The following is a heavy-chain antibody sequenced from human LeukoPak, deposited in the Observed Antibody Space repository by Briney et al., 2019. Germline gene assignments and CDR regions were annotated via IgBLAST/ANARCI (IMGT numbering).Heavy chain of an antibody. D-gene: IGHD2-8*01. J-gene: IGHJ4*02. CDR1: GYTFTGYY. Sequence: ASVKVSCKASGYTFTGYYMHWVRQAPGQGLEWMGWINPNSGGTNYAQKFQGRVTMTRDTSISTAYMELSRLRSDDTAVYYCARVGVLMVYAMDYWGQGTLDTVSS. CDR2: INPNSGGT. V-gene: IGHV1-2*02. CDR3: ARVGVLMVYAMDY.